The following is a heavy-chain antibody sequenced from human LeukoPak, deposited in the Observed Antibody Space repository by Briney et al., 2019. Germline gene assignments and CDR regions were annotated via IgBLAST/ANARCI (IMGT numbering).Heavy chain of an antibody. D-gene: IGHD3-22*01. CDR3: ARTPPVSYYYDSSGYYPPDY. V-gene: IGHV3-33*01. CDR1: GFTFSSYG. J-gene: IGHJ4*02. CDR2: IWYDGSNK. Sequence: GGSLRLSCAASGFTFSSYGMHWVRQAPGKGLEWVAVIWYDGSNKYYADSVKGRFTISRDNSKNTLYLQMNSLRAEDTAVYYCARTPPVSYYYDSSGYYPPDYWGQGTLVTVSS.